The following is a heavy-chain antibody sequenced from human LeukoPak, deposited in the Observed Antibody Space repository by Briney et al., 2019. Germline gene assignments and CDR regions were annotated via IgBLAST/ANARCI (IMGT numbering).Heavy chain of an antibody. CDR2: IIGSGGSI. D-gene: IGHD3-10*01. V-gene: IGHV3-23*01. CDR3: AKNHGITMVREGRAAFDI. CDR1: GFTFSSYT. Sequence: RGPLRLSSAASGFTFSSYTMSWVPPAPRKGREWGSPIIGSGGSIYCADAVKGRFTISRDNSKNTLYQQMNSLRAEDTAVCYCAKNHGITMVREGRAAFDIWGQGTMVTVSS. J-gene: IGHJ3*02.